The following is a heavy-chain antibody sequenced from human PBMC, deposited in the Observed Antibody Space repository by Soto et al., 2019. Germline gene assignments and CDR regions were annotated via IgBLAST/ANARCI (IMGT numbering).Heavy chain of an antibody. CDR3: ATQGYCSTSCHGYYYMDG. J-gene: IGHJ6*03. D-gene: IGHD2-2*01. Sequence: PGGSLRLSCAASGFTFSVYWMSWVRQAPGKGLEWVANIKLDGSEKYYVDSVKGRFTISRDNAKNSLYLQMNSLRVEDTAVYYCATQGYCSTSCHGYYYMDGWGKGTTVTVAS. CDR1: GFTFSVYW. V-gene: IGHV3-7*01. CDR2: IKLDGSEK.